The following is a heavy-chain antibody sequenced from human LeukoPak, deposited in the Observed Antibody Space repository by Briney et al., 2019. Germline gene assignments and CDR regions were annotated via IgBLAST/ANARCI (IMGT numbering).Heavy chain of an antibody. CDR3: AREDAPYDSSGYLKY. J-gene: IGHJ4*02. CDR2: IIPIFGTA. V-gene: IGHV1-69*13. D-gene: IGHD3-22*01. Sequence: VASVKVSCKASGGTFSSYAISWVRQAPGQGLEWMGGIIPIFGTANYAQKFQDRVTITADESTSTAYMELSSLRSEDTAVYYCAREDAPYDSSGYLKYWGQGTLVTVSS. CDR1: GGTFSSYA.